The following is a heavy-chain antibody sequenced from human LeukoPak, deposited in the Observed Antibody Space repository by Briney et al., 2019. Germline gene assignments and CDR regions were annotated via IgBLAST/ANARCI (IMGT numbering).Heavy chain of an antibody. CDR1: GFIFKNYW. J-gene: IGHJ4*02. CDR3: AGLSFVD. D-gene: IGHD3-16*01. V-gene: IGHV3-23*01. Sequence: GGSLRLSCGASGFIFKNYWMNWVRQVPGKGLEWVSAISGSGGSTYYADSVKGRFTISRDNSKNTLYLQMNSLRAEDTAVYYCAGLSFVDWGQGTLVTVSS. CDR2: ISGSGGST.